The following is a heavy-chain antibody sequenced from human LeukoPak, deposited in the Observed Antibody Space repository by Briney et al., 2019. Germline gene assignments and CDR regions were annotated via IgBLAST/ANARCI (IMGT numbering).Heavy chain of an antibody. CDR3: ARVPSSGDYFDY. J-gene: IGHJ4*02. D-gene: IGHD3-10*01. CDR2: INSDGSRT. Sequence: GGSLRLSCEASGFTFSRYWMHWVHQAPGKGLVWVSRINSDGSRTTYADSVRGRFTISRDNAKNTLYLQMNSLRAEDTAVYYCARVPSSGDYFDYWGQGTLVTVSS. V-gene: IGHV3-74*01. CDR1: GFTFSRYW.